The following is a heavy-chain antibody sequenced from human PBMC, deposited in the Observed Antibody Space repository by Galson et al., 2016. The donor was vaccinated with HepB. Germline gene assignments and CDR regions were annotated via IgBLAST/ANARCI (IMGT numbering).Heavy chain of an antibody. CDR2: ISTYSGST. CDR3: ARDVQYRFDS. D-gene: IGHD2/OR15-2a*01. V-gene: IGHV1-18*01. CDR1: GYTFTTSG. Sequence: SVKVSCKASGYTFTTSGISWVRQAPGQGLEWMGWISTYSGSTKYAQKFQGGLTLTTDSSTTTAYMELRSLRFDDTALYYCARDVQYRFDSWGHGTLVTVSS. J-gene: IGHJ4*01.